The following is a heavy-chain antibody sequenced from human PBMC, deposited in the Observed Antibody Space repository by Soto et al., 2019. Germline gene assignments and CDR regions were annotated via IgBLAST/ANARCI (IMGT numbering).Heavy chain of an antibody. V-gene: IGHV4-59*01. CDR1: GGSISSYY. D-gene: IGHD3-16*01. J-gene: IGHJ6*03. Sequence: PSETLSLTCTVSGGSISSYYWSWIRQPPGKGLEWIGYIYYSGSTNYNPSLKSRVTISVDTSKNQFSLKLSSVTAADTAVYYCARVPGELGNDYIWGGRFGYYYYMDVWGKGTTVTV. CDR3: ARVPGELGNDYIWGGRFGYYYYMDV. CDR2: IYYSGST.